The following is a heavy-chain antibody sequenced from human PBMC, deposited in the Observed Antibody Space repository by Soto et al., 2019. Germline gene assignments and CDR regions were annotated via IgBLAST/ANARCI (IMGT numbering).Heavy chain of an antibody. J-gene: IGHJ6*02. CDR1: GFTFSSYW. CDR2: IKQDGSEK. Sequence: GGSLRLSCAASGFTFSSYWMSWVRQAPGKGLEWVANIKQDGSEKYYVDSVKGRFTISRDNAKNSLYLQMNSLRAEDTAVYYCARDSPTVTLNYYYYGMDVWGQGTTVTVSS. D-gene: IGHD4-17*01. V-gene: IGHV3-7*05. CDR3: ARDSPTVTLNYYYYGMDV.